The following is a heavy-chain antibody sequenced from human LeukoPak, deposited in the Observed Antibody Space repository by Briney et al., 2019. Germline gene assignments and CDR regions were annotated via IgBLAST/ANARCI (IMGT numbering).Heavy chain of an antibody. V-gene: IGHV3-21*04. Sequence: PGGSLRLSCAASGFTFSTYSMNWVRQAPGKGLEWVSSISSNNRYIYYADSVKGRFTISRDNAKNSLYLQMNSLRAEDTAVYYCARAPQLGTRGYFDYWGQGTLVTVSS. CDR2: ISSNNRYI. CDR1: GFTFSTYS. J-gene: IGHJ4*02. D-gene: IGHD7-27*01. CDR3: ARAPQLGTRGYFDY.